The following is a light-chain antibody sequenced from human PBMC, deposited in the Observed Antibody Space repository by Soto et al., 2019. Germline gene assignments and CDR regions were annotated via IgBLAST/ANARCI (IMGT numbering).Light chain of an antibody. CDR2: EVS. V-gene: IGLV2-8*01. J-gene: IGLJ2*01. CDR3: RSYAGRSHLL. Sequence: QSALTQPPSASGSPGQSVTISCTGTNSDVGGYHSVSWYQQHPGKAPKLLIYEVSKRPSGVPDRFSGSKSGSTASLTVSGLQAEDEAYYYCRSYAGRSHLLFGGGTKVTVL. CDR1: NSDVGGYHS.